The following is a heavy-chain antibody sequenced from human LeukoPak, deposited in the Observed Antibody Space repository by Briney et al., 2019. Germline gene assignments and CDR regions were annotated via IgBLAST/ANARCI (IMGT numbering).Heavy chain of an antibody. CDR2: INHSGST. Sequence: SETLPLTRAVYGGSLSGYYWSWVRQPPGKGLEWSGEINHSGSTNYNPSLKSRDTISEDTCQNKCSLKLCSVSAADTAVYFCARSLWFGDENPPYFYYWGQGILVTVSS. J-gene: IGHJ4*02. V-gene: IGHV4-34*01. CDR3: ARSLWFGDENPPYFYY. CDR1: GGSLSGYY. D-gene: IGHD3-10*01.